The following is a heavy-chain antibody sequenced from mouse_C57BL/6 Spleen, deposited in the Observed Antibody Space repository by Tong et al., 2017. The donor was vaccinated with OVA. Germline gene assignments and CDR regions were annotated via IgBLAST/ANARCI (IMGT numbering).Heavy chain of an antibody. J-gene: IGHJ2*01. CDR1: GYTFTSYW. Sequence: VQLQESGTELVKPGASVKLSCKASGYTFTSYWMHWVKQRPGQGLEWIGNINPSNGGTNYNEKFKSKATLTVDKSSSTGHMQINSLTTEGPGGYYWARGYYGRSWGYYFDYWGQGTTLTVSS. CDR2: INPSNGGT. D-gene: IGHD1-1*01. CDR3: ARGYYGRSWGYYFDY. V-gene: IGHV1-53*01.